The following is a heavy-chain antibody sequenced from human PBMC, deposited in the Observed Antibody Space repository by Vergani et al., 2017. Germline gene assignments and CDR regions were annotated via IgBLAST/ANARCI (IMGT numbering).Heavy chain of an antibody. CDR3: AKYTAYYYGSGSSYYYGMDV. CDR1: GFTVSSKY. Sequence: EVQLVEPGGGLIQPGGSLRLSCAASGFTVSSKYMSWVRQAPGKGLEWVSVIYSGGSTYYADSVKGRFTISRDNSKNTLYLQMNSLRAEDTAVYYCAKYTAYYYGSGSSYYYGMDVWGQGTTVTVSS. D-gene: IGHD3-10*01. V-gene: IGHV3-53*01. CDR2: IYSGGST. J-gene: IGHJ6*02.